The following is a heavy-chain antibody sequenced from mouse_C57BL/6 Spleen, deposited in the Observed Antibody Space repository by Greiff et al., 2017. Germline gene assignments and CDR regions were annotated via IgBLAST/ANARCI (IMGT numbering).Heavy chain of an antibody. J-gene: IGHJ3*01. CDR1: GFNIKDDY. V-gene: IGHV14-4*01. D-gene: IGHD2-3*01. CDR2: IDPENGDT. CDR3: TTGGDDYYPWFAY. Sequence: VQLKESGAELVRPGASVKLSCTASGFNIKDDYMHWVKQRPEQGLEWIGWIDPENGDTEYASKFQGTATITTDTSSNTAYLQLSSLTSEYTAVYYCTTGGDDYYPWFAYWGQGTLVTVSA.